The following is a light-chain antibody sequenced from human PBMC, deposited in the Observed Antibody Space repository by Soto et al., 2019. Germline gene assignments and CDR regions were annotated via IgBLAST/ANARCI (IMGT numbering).Light chain of an antibody. CDR2: SAS. CDR3: QQYSNYYT. V-gene: IGKV3-15*01. J-gene: IGKJ2*01. CDR1: QSVSSN. Sequence: EIVMTQSPATLPVSPGERATLSCRASQSVSSNLAWYQQKPGLAPRLLIYSASTRATGVPARFSGSGSGTEFTLTISSLQSEDFAVYYCQQYSNYYTFGQGTKLEI.